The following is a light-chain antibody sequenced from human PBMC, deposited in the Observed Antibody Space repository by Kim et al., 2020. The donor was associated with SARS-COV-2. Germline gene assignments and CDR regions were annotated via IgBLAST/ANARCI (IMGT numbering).Light chain of an antibody. CDR2: AAS. V-gene: IGKV1-39*01. CDR1: QSISSY. Sequence: DIQMTQSPSSLSASVGDRVTITCRASQSISSYLNWYQQKPGKAPKLLLYAASSLQSGVPSRFSGSGSGTDFTLTISSLQPEDFATYYCQQSYSTPRTFGQGTKLEN. J-gene: IGKJ2*01. CDR3: QQSYSTPRT.